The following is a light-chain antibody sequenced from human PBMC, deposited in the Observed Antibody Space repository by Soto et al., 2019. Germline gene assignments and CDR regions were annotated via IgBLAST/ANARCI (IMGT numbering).Light chain of an antibody. Sequence: QSVMTQPPSVSAAPGQKVTISCSGSSSNIGGNSVSWYQQLPGTAPKLLIYDDNKRPSGIPDRFSGSKSGTSATLGITGLQTEDEADYYCATWDSSLGAVVFGGGTKVTVL. J-gene: IGLJ3*02. CDR2: DDN. V-gene: IGLV1-51*01. CDR1: SSNIGGNS. CDR3: ATWDSSLGAVV.